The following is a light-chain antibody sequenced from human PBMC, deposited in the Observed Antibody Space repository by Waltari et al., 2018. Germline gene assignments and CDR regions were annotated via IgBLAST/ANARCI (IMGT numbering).Light chain of an antibody. CDR1: QNIKTY. J-gene: IGKJ2*01. CDR2: ATS. CDR3: QQSYTTPRT. Sequence: DIQMTQSPSSLSASVGYRVIITCRTSQNIKTYLNWYQQKVGRAHKLLIYATSSLQSGVPSRFSGSGSGTHFTLTINSLQPEDFATYSCQQSYTTPRTFGQGTNLEIK. V-gene: IGKV1-39*01.